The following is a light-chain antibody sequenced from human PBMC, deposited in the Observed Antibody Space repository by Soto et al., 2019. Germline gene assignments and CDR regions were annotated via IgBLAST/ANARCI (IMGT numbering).Light chain of an antibody. J-gene: IGLJ3*02. CDR2: DKN. CDR1: SSNIGSNY. V-gene: IGLV1-51*01. Sequence: QSVLTQPPSVSAAPGQKVIISCSGSSSNIGSNYVSWYQQLPGTAPKLLIYDKNERPSGIPDRFSASKSGTSATLGITGLQTGDEADYYCGAWEHSQNVGVFGGGTNLTVL. CDR3: GAWEHSQNVGV.